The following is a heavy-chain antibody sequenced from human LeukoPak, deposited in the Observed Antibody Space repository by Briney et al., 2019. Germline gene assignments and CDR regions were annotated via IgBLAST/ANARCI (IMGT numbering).Heavy chain of an antibody. Sequence: SETLSLTCIVSGGSIGSYYWSWIRQPPGKGLEWIGHIYYSGSTDYNPSLRSRVTISVDTSKNQFSLRLSSVTAADTAVYYCARDRSDGSGYYGYYFDYWGQGTLVSVSS. CDR3: ARDRSDGSGYYGYYFDY. CDR1: GGSIGSYY. CDR2: IYYSGST. D-gene: IGHD3-22*01. J-gene: IGHJ4*02. V-gene: IGHV4-59*01.